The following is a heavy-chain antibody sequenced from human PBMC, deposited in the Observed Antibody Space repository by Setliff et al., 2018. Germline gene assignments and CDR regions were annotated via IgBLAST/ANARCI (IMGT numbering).Heavy chain of an antibody. CDR3: ARDVDSTNWYAIDY. D-gene: IGHD6-13*01. J-gene: IGHJ4*02. CDR1: GYDFTTFG. CDR2: IASWSGNT. V-gene: IGHV1-18*01. Sequence: ASVKVSCKSSGYDFTTFGINWVRLAPGQGLEWLGWIASWSGNTNRPLRFYDRVTLTTDTSTSTVYMELKDLTSDDTAMYFCARDVDSTNWYAIDYWGQGTLVTVSS.